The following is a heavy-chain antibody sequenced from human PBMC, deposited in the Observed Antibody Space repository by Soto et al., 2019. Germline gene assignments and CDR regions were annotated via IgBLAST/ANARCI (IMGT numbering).Heavy chain of an antibody. V-gene: IGHV4-61*01. Sequence: SETLSLTCTVYGGSVRSGSYYWSWIRQPPGKGVEWIGYIYYSGSTNYNPSIKSRVTLSVDTSKNQFSLKLSSVTAADTSVYYCARDGGYYYDSSSFKVEGRFDYWGQGTLVTVTS. CDR2: IYYSGST. CDR1: GGSVRSGSYY. D-gene: IGHD3-22*01. CDR3: ARDGGYYYDSSSFKVEGRFDY. J-gene: IGHJ4*02.